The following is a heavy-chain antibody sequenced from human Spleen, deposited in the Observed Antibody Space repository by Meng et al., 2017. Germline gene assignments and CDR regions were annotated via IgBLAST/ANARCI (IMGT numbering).Heavy chain of an antibody. J-gene: IGHJ4*02. Sequence: GGSLRLYCAASGLTFSSYAMSWVRQAPGKGLERVSTISGSGSDTYYGDSVKGRFTISRDNSKNTLYLQMDSLRAEDTAVYYCAKEMANYYGSGRNFFDYWGQGTLVTVSS. D-gene: IGHD3-10*01. CDR3: AKEMANYYGSGRNFFDY. CDR2: ISGSGSDT. CDR1: GLTFSSYA. V-gene: IGHV3-23*01.